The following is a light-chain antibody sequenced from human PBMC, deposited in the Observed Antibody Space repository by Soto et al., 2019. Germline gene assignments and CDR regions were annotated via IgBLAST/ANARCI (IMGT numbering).Light chain of an antibody. CDR1: QTVSSSS. V-gene: IGKV3-20*01. Sequence: DIVLTQSPGTLSLSTGERATLSCRASQTVSSSSLAWYQQKPGQAPRLLIFGASTRAAGFPDSFSGSGSGTDFTLTISRLEPEDFAVYYCQQEGSSPRTFGQGTKVDIK. CDR3: QQEGSSPRT. CDR2: GAS. J-gene: IGKJ1*01.